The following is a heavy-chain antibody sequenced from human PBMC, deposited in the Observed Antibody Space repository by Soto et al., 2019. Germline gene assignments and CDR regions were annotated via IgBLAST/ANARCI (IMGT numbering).Heavy chain of an antibody. CDR1: GFTFSGYW. CDR2: ISRDGTTT. D-gene: IGHD2-8*02. CDR3: ARDYWAQVDH. Sequence: VQLVESGGGLVQPGGSLRLSCVASGFTFSGYWMHWVSQAPGKGLVWVSRISRDGTTTNYADSVEGRFTITRDNARNTLYLQVNSLIAEDSAVYYCARDYWAQVDHWGQGTLVTVSS. J-gene: IGHJ4*02. V-gene: IGHV3-74*01.